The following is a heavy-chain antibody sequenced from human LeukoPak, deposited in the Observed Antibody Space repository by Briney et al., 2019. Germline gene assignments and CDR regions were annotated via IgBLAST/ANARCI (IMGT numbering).Heavy chain of an antibody. CDR1: GGSISSGDYY. J-gene: IGHJ4*02. CDR3: ARVGRGKDDQGSGTYFDS. D-gene: IGHD3-10*01. Sequence: SETLSLTCTVSGGSISSGDYYWSWIRQPPGKGLEWIGYIYYSGSTYYNPSLKSRVTISVDTSKKQFSLNLTSVTAADTAVYYCARVGRGKDDQGSGTYFDSWGQGILVTVSS. V-gene: IGHV4-30-4*01. CDR2: IYYSGST.